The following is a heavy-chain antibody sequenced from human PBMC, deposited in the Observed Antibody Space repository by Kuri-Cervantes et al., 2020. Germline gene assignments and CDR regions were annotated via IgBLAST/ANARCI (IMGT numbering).Heavy chain of an antibody. CDR1: GFTFSSYA. D-gene: IGHD6-19*01. V-gene: IGHV3-64*02. Sequence: LSLTCAASGFTFSSYAMHWVRQAPGKGLEYVSAISSAGGSTYYADSVKGRFTISRDNSKNTLYLQMGSLRAEDMAVYYCAREGVAASFDYWGQGTLVTVSS. CDR2: ISSAGGST. CDR3: AREGVAASFDY. J-gene: IGHJ4*02.